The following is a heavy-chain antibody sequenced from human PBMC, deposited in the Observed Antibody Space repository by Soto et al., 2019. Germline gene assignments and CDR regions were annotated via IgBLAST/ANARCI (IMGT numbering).Heavy chain of an antibody. Sequence: ASVKVSYKASGGTFSSYAISWVRQAPGQRLEWMGGINAGNGNTKYSQKFQGRVTITRDTSASTAYMELSSLRSEDTAVYYCAREGYCSSTSCYGFDPWGQGTLVTVS. CDR2: INAGNGNT. D-gene: IGHD2-2*01. CDR3: AREGYCSSTSCYGFDP. J-gene: IGHJ5*02. V-gene: IGHV1-3*01. CDR1: GGTFSSYA.